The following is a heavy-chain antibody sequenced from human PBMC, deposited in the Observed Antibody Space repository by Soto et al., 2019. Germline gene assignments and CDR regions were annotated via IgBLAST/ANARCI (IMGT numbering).Heavy chain of an antibody. CDR2: ISAYNGNT. D-gene: IGHD3-3*01. V-gene: IGHV1-18*01. J-gene: IGHJ5*02. CDR1: GYTFTSYG. CDR3: ARDPGITIFGVVIPMPNWFDP. Sequence: ASVKVSCKASGYTFTSYGISWVRQAPGQGLEWMGWISAYNGNTNYAQKLQGRVTMTTDTSTSTAYMELRSLRSDDTAVYYCARDPGITIFGVVIPMPNWFDPWGQGTLVTVSS.